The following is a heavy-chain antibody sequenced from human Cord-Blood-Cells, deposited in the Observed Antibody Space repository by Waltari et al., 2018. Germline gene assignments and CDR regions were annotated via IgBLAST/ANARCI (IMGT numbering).Heavy chain of an antibody. J-gene: IGHJ5*02. CDR1: GGSISSSSYY. V-gene: IGHV4-39*01. CDR2: IYYSGRH. D-gene: IGHD6-19*01. Sequence: QLQLQESGPGLVKPSETLSLTCTVSGGSISSSSYYWGWIRQPPGKGLEWVGSIYYSGRHYDIPSLKSRVTISVDTSKNQFSLKLSSVTAADTAVYYCARQVDGWVLAVAGTVNWFDPWGQGTLVTVSS. CDR3: ARQVDGWVLAVAGTVNWFDP.